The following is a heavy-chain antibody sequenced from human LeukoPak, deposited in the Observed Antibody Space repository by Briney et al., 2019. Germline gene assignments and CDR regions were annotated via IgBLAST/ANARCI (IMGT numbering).Heavy chain of an antibody. CDR1: GFTFSSYG. CDR2: ISGSGGST. V-gene: IGHV3-23*01. CDR3: AKEGSRLSGSYSYFDY. D-gene: IGHD1-26*01. J-gene: IGHJ4*02. Sequence: GGSLRLSCAASGFTFSSYGMSWVRQAPGKGLEWVSAISGSGGSTYYADSVKGRFTISRDNSKNTLYLQMSSLRAEDTAVYYCAKEGSRLSGSYSYFDYWGQGTLVTVSS.